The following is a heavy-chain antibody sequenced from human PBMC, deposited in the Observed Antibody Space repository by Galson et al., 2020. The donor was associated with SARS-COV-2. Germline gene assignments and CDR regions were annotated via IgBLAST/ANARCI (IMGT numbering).Heavy chain of an antibody. CDR1: GFTFSSYE. CDR3: ARDQSYCSSTSCYTIVFDY. J-gene: IGHJ4*02. D-gene: IGHD2-2*02. Sequence: TGGSLRLSCAASGFTFSSYEMNWVRQAPGKGLEWVSYISSSGSTIYYADSVKGRFTISRDNAKNSLYLQMNSLRAEDTAVYYCARDQSYCSSTSCYTIVFDYWGQGTLVTVSS. CDR2: ISSSGSTI. V-gene: IGHV3-48*03.